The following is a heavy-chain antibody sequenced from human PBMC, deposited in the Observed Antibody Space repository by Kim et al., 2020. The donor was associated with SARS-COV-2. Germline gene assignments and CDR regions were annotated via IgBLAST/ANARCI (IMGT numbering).Heavy chain of an antibody. CDR2: IYYSGST. V-gene: IGHV4-59*08. J-gene: IGHJ6*02. CDR3: ARDYSGDYYYGMDV. Sequence: SETLSLTCTVSGGSISSYYWSWIRQPPGKGLEWIGYIYYSGSTNYNPSLKSRVTISVDTSKNQFSLKLSSVTAADTAVYYCARDYSGDYYYGMDVWGQGTTVTVSS. CDR1: GGSISSYY. D-gene: IGHD4-4*01.